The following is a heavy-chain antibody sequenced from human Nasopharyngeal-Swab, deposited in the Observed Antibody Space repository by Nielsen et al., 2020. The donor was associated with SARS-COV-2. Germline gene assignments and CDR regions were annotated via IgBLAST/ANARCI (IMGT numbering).Heavy chain of an antibody. CDR2: ISYEGSNE. D-gene: IGHD5-24*01. CDR1: QFTFASYG. J-gene: IGHJ4*02. CDR3: ARVLDGYNGFDY. V-gene: IGHV3-30*03. Sequence: GESLKISCAASQFTFASYGMHWVRQAPGKGLEWVATISYEGSNEYYADSVEGRFTISRDSSRNTLYLQMNSLTAEDTAVYYCARVLDGYNGFDYWGQGTLVTVSS.